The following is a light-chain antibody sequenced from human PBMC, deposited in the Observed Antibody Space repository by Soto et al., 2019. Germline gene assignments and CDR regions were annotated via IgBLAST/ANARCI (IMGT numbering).Light chain of an antibody. J-gene: IGKJ1*01. CDR2: GAS. CDR1: QSVSSSY. Sequence: EIVLTHSPGTLSLSPWERAALSSRASQSVSSSYLAWYQQKPGQAPRLLIYGASSRATGIPDRFSGSGSGTDFTLTISRLEPEDFAVYYCQQYGSSLWTFGQGTKVDIK. V-gene: IGKV3-20*01. CDR3: QQYGSSLWT.